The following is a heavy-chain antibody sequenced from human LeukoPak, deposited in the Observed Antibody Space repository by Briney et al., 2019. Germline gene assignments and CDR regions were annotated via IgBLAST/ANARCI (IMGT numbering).Heavy chain of an antibody. CDR1: GGSISSSSYY. J-gene: IGHJ6*03. D-gene: IGHD6-19*01. V-gene: IGHV4-39*07. CDR3: ARALYSSGWYLTYYYYYMDV. CDR2: IYYSGST. Sequence: ASETLSLTCTVSGGSISSSSYYWGWIRQPPGKGLEWIGSIYYSGSTYYNPSLKSRVTISVDTSKNQFSLKLSSVTAADTAVYYCARALYSSGWYLTYYYYYMDVWGKGTTVTISS.